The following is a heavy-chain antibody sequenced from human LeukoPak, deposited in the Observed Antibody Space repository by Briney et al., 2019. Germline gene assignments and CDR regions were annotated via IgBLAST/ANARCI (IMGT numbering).Heavy chain of an antibody. Sequence: GGSLRLSCAASGFTFDDYAMSWVRQAPGKGLEWVSAISGSGGSTYYADSVKGRFTISRDNSKNTLYLQMNSLRAEDTAVYYCAKDGREFYDFWSGYLDVWGQGTTVTVSS. CDR3: AKDGREFYDFWSGYLDV. D-gene: IGHD3-3*01. CDR2: ISGSGGST. V-gene: IGHV3-23*01. J-gene: IGHJ6*02. CDR1: GFTFDDYA.